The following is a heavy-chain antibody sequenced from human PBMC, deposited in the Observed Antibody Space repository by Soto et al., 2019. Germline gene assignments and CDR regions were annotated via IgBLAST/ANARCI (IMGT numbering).Heavy chain of an antibody. Sequence: GGSLRLSCAASGFTFSSYGMHWVRQAPGKGLEWVAVISYDGSNKYYADSVKGRFTISRDNSKNTLYLQMNSLRAEDTAVYYCAKXMMRGETAMVHQVPLDVWGQGTTVTVSS. CDR2: ISYDGSNK. J-gene: IGHJ6*02. CDR1: GFTFSSYG. D-gene: IGHD5-18*01. V-gene: IGHV3-30*18. CDR3: AKXMMRGETAMVHQVPLDV.